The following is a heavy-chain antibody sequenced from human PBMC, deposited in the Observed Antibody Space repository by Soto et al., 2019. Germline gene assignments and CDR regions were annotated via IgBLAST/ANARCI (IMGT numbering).Heavy chain of an antibody. Sequence: QVQLVQSGAEVKKPGASVKVSCKASGYTFTSYDINWVRQATGQGLEWMGWMNPNSGNTGYAQKFQGRVTMTRNTSISTAYMDLSSRRSDDTAVYYCARERAAAGTGWFDPWGQGTLVTVSS. CDR3: ARERAAAGTGWFDP. V-gene: IGHV1-8*01. CDR2: MNPNSGNT. J-gene: IGHJ5*02. CDR1: GYTFTSYD. D-gene: IGHD6-13*01.